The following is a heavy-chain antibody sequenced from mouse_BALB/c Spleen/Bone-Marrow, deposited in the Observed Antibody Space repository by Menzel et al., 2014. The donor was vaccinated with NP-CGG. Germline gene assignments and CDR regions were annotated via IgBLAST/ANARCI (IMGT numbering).Heavy chain of an antibody. CDR1: GFTFSSFG. Sequence: EVNVVESGGGLVQPGGSRKLSCAASGFTFSSFGMHWVRQAPEKGLEWVAYISSGSSTIYYADTVKCRFTISRDNPKNTLFLQMTSLRSEDTAMYYCARGNYGFSFYYAMDYWGQGTSVTVSS. D-gene: IGHD1-1*01. J-gene: IGHJ4*01. CDR3: ARGNYGFSFYYAMDY. V-gene: IGHV5-17*02. CDR2: ISSGSSTI.